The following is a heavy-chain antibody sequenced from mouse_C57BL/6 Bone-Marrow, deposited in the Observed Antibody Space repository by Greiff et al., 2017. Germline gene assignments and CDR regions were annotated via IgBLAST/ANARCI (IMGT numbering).Heavy chain of an antibody. CDR3: ARQYSFDY. CDR1: GFTFSSYG. Sequence: EVQLKESGGDLVKPGGSLKLSCAASGFTFSSYGMSWVRQTPDKRLEWVAIISSGGSSTNYPHNVKGRFTISRDHSKNPLYLQMSALKSEDTAMYYCARQYSFDYWGQGTTLTVSS. J-gene: IGHJ2*01. CDR2: ISSGGSST. V-gene: IGHV5-6*01.